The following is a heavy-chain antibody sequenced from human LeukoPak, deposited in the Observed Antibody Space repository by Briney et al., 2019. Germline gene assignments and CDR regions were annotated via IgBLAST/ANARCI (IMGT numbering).Heavy chain of an antibody. V-gene: IGHV1-2*06. Sequence: ASVKVSCKASGYTFTGYYMHWVRQAPGQGLEWIGRINPTSGGTNYAQKFQGRVTMTRDTSISTAYMELSRLRSDDTAVYYCARVGYYDSSGYCDDYYYYGMDVWGQGTTVTVSS. CDR2: INPTSGGT. CDR1: GYTFTGYY. J-gene: IGHJ6*02. D-gene: IGHD3-22*01. CDR3: ARVGYYDSSGYCDDYYYYGMDV.